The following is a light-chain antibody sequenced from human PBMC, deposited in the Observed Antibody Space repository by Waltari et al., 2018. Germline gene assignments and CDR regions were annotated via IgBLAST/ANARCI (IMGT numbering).Light chain of an antibody. V-gene: IGLV7-46*01. CDR3: WLAYTGGIVV. J-gene: IGLJ2*01. CDR2: DSY. Sequence: QAVVTQEPSLTVSPGGTVTLTCCSSTGPVTSGNFPYWLQQKPGQAPRTLIYDSYSRQSWTPARFSASLGGGKAVLTLSGAQAEDEAKYYCWLAYTGGIVVFGGGTELAVL. CDR1: TGPVTSGNF.